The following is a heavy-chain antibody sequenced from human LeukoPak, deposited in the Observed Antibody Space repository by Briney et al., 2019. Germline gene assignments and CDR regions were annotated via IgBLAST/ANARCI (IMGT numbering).Heavy chain of an antibody. J-gene: IGHJ5*02. CDR1: GYTFTSYG. D-gene: IGHD6-13*01. V-gene: IGHV1-18*01. CDR3: ARNPRVIGSLAAAGDNWFDP. Sequence: GASVKVSCKASGYTFTSYGISWVRQAPGQGLEWMGWMSAYNGNTNYAQKLQGRVTMTTDTSTSTAYMELRSLRSDDTAVYYCARNPRVIGSLAAAGDNWFDPWGQGTLVTVSS. CDR2: MSAYNGNT.